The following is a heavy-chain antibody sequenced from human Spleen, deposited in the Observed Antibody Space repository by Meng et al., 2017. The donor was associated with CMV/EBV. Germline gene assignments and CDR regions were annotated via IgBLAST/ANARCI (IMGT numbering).Heavy chain of an antibody. J-gene: IGHJ5*02. Sequence: YCKASGYTVTSYAMHRVRQAPGQRLEWMGWSNAGNGNTKYSQEFQGRVTITADKSTSTDYMELSSLRSEDTAVYYCALDSIRNWFDPWGQGTLVTVSS. CDR3: ALDSIRNWFDP. CDR1: GYTVTSYA. V-gene: IGHV1-3*02. CDR2: SNAGNGNT.